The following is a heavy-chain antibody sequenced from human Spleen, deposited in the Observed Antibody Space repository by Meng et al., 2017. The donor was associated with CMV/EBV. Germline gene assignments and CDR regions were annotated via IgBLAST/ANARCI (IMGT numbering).Heavy chain of an antibody. D-gene: IGHD4-17*01. V-gene: IGHV1-8*03. CDR2: MNPNSDNT. J-gene: IGHJ2*01. Sequence: YAFTSYDISWVRQATGQGLEWMGWMNPNSDNTGYAQKFQGRVTITRNTSISTAYMELSSLRSEDTAVYYCARGAYGDYGVDWYFDLWGRGTLVTVSS. CDR3: ARGAYGDYGVDWYFDL. CDR1: YAFTSYD.